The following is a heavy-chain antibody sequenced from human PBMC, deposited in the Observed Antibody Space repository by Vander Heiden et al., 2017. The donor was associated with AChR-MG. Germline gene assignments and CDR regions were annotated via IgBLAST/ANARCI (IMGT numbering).Heavy chain of an antibody. CDR1: GFTFSSYA. D-gene: IGHD1-1*01. Sequence: EVPLLESGGGLVQPGGSLRRSCAAAGFTFSSYAMSWVRQAPGKGLEWVSAISGSGGSTYYADSVKGRFTISRDNSKNTLYLQINSLRAEDTAVYCCAKDCTTGTWRDWGQGTLVTVSS. V-gene: IGHV3-23*01. CDR2: ISGSGGST. J-gene: IGHJ4*02. CDR3: AKDCTTGTWRD.